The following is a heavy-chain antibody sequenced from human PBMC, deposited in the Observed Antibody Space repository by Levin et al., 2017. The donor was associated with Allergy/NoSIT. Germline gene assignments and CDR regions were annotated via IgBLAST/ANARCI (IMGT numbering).Heavy chain of an antibody. CDR2: IRSKAYGGTT. Sequence: GGSLRLSCTASGFTFGDYAMSWFRQAPGKGLEWVGFIRSKAYGGTTEYAASVKGRFTISRDYSKSIAYLQMNNLKTEDTAVYYCSPEMATDFDYWGQGTLVTVSS. V-gene: IGHV3-49*03. J-gene: IGHJ4*02. CDR1: GFTFGDYA. D-gene: IGHD5-24*01. CDR3: SPEMATDFDY.